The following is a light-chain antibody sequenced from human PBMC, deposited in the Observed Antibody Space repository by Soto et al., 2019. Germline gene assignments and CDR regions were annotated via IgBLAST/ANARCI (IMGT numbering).Light chain of an antibody. CDR1: SSDVGGYNY. J-gene: IGLJ1*01. CDR2: EVS. CDR3: NSYTSKSTGV. Sequence: QSVLTQPASVSGSPGPSITISCTGTSSDVGGYNYVSWYQQHPGKAPKLIIYEVSNRPSGVSNRFSGSKSGNTASLTISGIQAEDEADYYCNSYTSKSTGVFGTGTKLTVL. V-gene: IGLV2-14*01.